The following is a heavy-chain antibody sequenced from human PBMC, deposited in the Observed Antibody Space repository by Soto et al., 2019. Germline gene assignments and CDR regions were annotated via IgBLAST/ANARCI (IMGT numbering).Heavy chain of an antibody. V-gene: IGHV3-30-3*01. CDR1: GFTFSSYA. D-gene: IGHD6-13*01. CDR3: AREYSSSWYYFDY. CDR2: ISYDGSNK. Sequence: GGSLRLSCAASGFTFSSYAMHWVRQAPGKGLEWVAVISYDGSNKYYADSVKGRFTISRDNSKNTLYLQMNSLRAEDTAVYYCAREYSSSWYYFDYWGQGTLVTVSS. J-gene: IGHJ4*02.